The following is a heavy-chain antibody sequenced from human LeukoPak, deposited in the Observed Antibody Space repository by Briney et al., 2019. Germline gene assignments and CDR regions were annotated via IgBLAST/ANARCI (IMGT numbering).Heavy chain of an antibody. CDR3: ARTSAYYYDSSGYSDHDAFDI. J-gene: IGHJ3*02. D-gene: IGHD3-22*01. Sequence: ASVKVSCTASGYTFTGYYMHWVRQAPGQGLEWMGWINPNSGGTNYAQKVQGWVTMTRDTSISTAYMELSRLRSDDTAVYYCARTSAYYYDSSGYSDHDAFDIWGQGTMVTVSS. V-gene: IGHV1-2*04. CDR1: GYTFTGYY. CDR2: INPNSGGT.